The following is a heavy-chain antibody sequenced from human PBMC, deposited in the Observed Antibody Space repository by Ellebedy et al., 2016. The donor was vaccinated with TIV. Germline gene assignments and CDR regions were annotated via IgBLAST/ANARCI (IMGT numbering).Heavy chain of an antibody. CDR2: IWFDGTNE. CDR1: EWGFSNFG. Sequence: GESLKISCVASEWGFSNFGMHWVRQAPGKGLEWVALIWFDGTNEDYADSVKGRFTISRDNSKNTLYLQMNSLRAEDTAVYYCTRARYNDKWRMTAFDMWGQGTIVTVSP. D-gene: IGHD3-22*01. CDR3: TRARYNDKWRMTAFDM. V-gene: IGHV3-33*01. J-gene: IGHJ3*02.